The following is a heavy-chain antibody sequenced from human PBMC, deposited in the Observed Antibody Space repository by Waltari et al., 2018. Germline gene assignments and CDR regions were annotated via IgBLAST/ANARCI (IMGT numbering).Heavy chain of an antibody. J-gene: IGHJ5*02. CDR1: GWSIRSSCSY. CDR3: ARFSKSANWIDP. CDR2: ISYSGIT. V-gene: IGHV4-39*01. D-gene: IGHD3-3*02. Sequence: QLQLQESGPGLVKPSETLSLTCTVSGWSIRSSCSYWGWIRQPPGKGLEWIGSISYSGITYYNTSLMSRVTISVDTSKNQFSLKLTSVIAAETAVFYCARFSKSANWIDPWGQGTLVTVSS.